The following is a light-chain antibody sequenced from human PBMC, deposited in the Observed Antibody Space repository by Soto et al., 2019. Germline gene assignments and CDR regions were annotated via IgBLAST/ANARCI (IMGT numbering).Light chain of an antibody. CDR2: KAS. Sequence: DIQMTQSPSTLSASVGDRVTITCRASQSISSWLAWYQQKPGKAPKLLIYKASSLESGVPSRFSGIGSVTEFTLTISSLQPDDFATYYCHSRTFGQGTKVDIK. CDR1: QSISSW. J-gene: IGKJ1*01. CDR3: HSRT. V-gene: IGKV1-5*03.